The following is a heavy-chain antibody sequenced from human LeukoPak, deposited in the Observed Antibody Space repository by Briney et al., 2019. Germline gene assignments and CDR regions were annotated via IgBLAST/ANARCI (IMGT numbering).Heavy chain of an antibody. V-gene: IGHV4-39*07. CDR2: IYYSGST. CDR1: GGSISSSSYY. Sequence: SETLSLTCTVSGGSISSSSYYWGWIRQPPGKGLEWIGSIYYSGSTYYNPSLKNRDTISVDTSKNQFSLKLSSVTAADTAVYYCARATIFGVVINYYYYYMDVWGKGTTVTVSS. D-gene: IGHD3-3*01. J-gene: IGHJ6*03. CDR3: ARATIFGVVINYYYYYMDV.